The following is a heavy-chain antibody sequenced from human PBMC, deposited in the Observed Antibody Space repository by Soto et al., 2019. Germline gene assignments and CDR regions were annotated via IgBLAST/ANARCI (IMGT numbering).Heavy chain of an antibody. CDR1: GYTFTSYY. V-gene: IGHV1-46*03. Sequence: QVQLVQSGAEVKKPGASVKVSCKASGYTFTSYYMHWVRQAPGQGLEWMGIINPSGGSTSYAQKFQGRVTMTRDTSTSTVYMELCSLRSEDTAVYYCARVAAAGTPWFDPWGQGTLVTVSS. CDR2: INPSGGST. D-gene: IGHD6-13*01. J-gene: IGHJ5*02. CDR3: ARVAAAGTPWFDP.